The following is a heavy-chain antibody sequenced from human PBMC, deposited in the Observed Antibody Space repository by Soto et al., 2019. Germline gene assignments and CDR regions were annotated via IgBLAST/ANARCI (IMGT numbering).Heavy chain of an antibody. Sequence: QVQLQESGPGLVKPSETLSLTCTVSGGSINNYYWSWIRQPPGKGLEWIGYIYYSGSTNYNPSLRSRVTISVDTSKNQFSLRLTSVTAADTAVYYCARRLVRYCSTISCSTVHNWFDPWGQGTLVTVSS. CDR2: IYYSGST. CDR3: ARRLVRYCSTISCSTVHNWFDP. J-gene: IGHJ5*02. V-gene: IGHV4-59*08. D-gene: IGHD2-2*02. CDR1: GGSINNYY.